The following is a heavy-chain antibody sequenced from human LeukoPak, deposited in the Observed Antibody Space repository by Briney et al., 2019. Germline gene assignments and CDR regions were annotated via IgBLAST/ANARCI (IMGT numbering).Heavy chain of an antibody. CDR2: ISYDGSNK. J-gene: IGHJ4*02. CDR3: ARETPSRSGDY. D-gene: IGHD2-15*01. Sequence: GRSLRLSCAASGFTFSSYAMQWVRQAPGEGLEGVAVISYDGSNKYYADSVKGRFTISRDNSKNTLYLQMNSLSAEDTAVYYCARETPSRSGDYWGQGTLVTVPS. V-gene: IGHV3-30*04. CDR1: GFTFSSYA.